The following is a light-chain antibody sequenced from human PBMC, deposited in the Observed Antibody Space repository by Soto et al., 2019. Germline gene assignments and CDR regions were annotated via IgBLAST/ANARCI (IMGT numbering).Light chain of an antibody. CDR1: QDITNH. J-gene: IGKJ4*01. CDR2: AAS. V-gene: IGKV3-15*01. CDR3: QQYNNWPLT. Sequence: EIVMTQSAATLYVSPGETVTVSCRASQDITNHLAWYHQKPGQSPQLLIYAASTLATGIPASFSGSGSGVEFTLTIYSLQSEDLGLYFCQQYNNWPLTFGGGTRV.